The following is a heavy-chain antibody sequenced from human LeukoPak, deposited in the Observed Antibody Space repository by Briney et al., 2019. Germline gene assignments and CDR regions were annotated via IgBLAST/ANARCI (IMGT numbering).Heavy chain of an antibody. V-gene: IGHV4-4*07. D-gene: IGHD5-18*01. Sequence: SETPSLTCTVSGGSISSYYWTWIRQPAGKGLEWIGRIYTSGSTNYNPSLKSRVTMSVDTSKNQFSLKLSSVTAADTAVYYCARGDTNMATDAFDIWGQETMVTVSS. CDR2: IYTSGST. CDR1: GGSISSYY. J-gene: IGHJ3*02. CDR3: ARGDTNMATDAFDI.